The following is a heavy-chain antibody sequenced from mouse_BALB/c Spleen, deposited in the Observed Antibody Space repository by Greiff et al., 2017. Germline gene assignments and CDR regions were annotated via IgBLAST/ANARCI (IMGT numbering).Heavy chain of an antibody. CDR2: INSNGGST. J-gene: IGHJ4*01. CDR3: ARHYYGPGAMDY. CDR1: GFTFSSYY. V-gene: IGHV5-6-2*01. D-gene: IGHD1-2*01. Sequence: DVMLVESGGGLVKLGGSLKLSCAASGFTFSSYYMSWVRQTPEKRLELVAAINSNGGSTYYPDTVKGRFTISRDNAKNTLYLQMSSLKSEDTALYYCARHYYGPGAMDYWGQGTSVTVSS.